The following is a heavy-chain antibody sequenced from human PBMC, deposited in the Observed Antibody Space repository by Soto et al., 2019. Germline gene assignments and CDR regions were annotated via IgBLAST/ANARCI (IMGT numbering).Heavy chain of an antibody. CDR2: VHFSGSI. CDR1: RDTVNIPVDY. Sequence: MYIGCAVCRDTVNIPVDYVSVIRQSPGKGLEWIGYVHFSGSITYNPSLKSRVNISVDTAKKQLSLKLNSVTAADTAVYYCGRGGDAYKMGRHWGQGTLVTVSS. J-gene: IGHJ4*02. V-gene: IGHV4-61*08. D-gene: IGHD3-10*01. CDR3: GRGGDAYKMGRH.